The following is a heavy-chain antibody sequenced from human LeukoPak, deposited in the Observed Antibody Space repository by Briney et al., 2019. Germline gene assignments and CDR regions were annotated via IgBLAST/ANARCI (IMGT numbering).Heavy chain of an antibody. V-gene: IGHV3-21*01. Sequence: GGSLRLSCAASGFTFRTYSMNWVGQAPGKGLEWVSSIGSTSSHIYYADSVKGRFTISRDNDRNSVFLQMNSLRAEDTAVYYCAREGEYSSSSWGGVDFWGQGTLVTVSS. CDR1: GFTFRTYS. D-gene: IGHD6-6*01. CDR3: AREGEYSSSSWGGVDF. J-gene: IGHJ4*02. CDR2: IGSTSSHI.